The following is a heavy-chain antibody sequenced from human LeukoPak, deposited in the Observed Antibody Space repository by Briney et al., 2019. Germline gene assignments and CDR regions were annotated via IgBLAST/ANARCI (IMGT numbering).Heavy chain of an antibody. Sequence: PGGSLILSCAASGFTFSSYWMSWVRQAPGKGLEWVANIKQDGSEKYYVDSVKGRFTISRDNAKNSLYLQMNSLRAEDTAVYYCARNPDGRVSWFDPWGPGTLVSVSS. V-gene: IGHV3-7*01. CDR3: ARNPDGRVSWFDP. J-gene: IGHJ5*02. D-gene: IGHD3-16*02. CDR2: IKQDGSEK. CDR1: GFTFSSYW.